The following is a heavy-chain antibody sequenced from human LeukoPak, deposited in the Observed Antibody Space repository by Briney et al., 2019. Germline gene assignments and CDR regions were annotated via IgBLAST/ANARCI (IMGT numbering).Heavy chain of an antibody. V-gene: IGHV4-59*08. CDR2: IYYSGST. J-gene: IGHJ4*02. CDR1: GGSLSNYY. D-gene: IGHD2/OR15-2a*01. CDR3: ARHLRNSFFDY. Sequence: PSETLSLTCTVSGGSLSNYYWSWIRQPPGKGLEWIGYIYYSGSTSYYPSLESRVTISVDTSKTQFSLKLSSVTAADTAAYYCARHLRNSFFDYWGQGTLVTVSS.